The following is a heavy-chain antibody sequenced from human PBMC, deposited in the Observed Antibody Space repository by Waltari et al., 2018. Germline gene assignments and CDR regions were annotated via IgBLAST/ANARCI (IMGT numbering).Heavy chain of an antibody. J-gene: IGHJ5*02. Sequence: EVQLLESGGGLVQPGGSLRLSCAASGFTFSSYAMSWVRQAPGKGLEWVSAISGSGGSTYDADSVKGRFTISRDNSKNTLYLKMNSLRAEDTAVYYCAKPPYGDYFGWFDPWGQGTLVTVSS. D-gene: IGHD4-17*01. V-gene: IGHV3-23*01. CDR3: AKPPYGDYFGWFDP. CDR1: GFTFSSYA. CDR2: ISGSGGST.